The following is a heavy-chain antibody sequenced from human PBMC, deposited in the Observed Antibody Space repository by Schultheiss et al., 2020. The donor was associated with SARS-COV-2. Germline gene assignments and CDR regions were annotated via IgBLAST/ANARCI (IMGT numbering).Heavy chain of an antibody. V-gene: IGHV3-64*02. J-gene: IGHJ4*02. D-gene: IGHD5-18*01. CDR2: ITNNGGST. Sequence: GSLRLSCVASGFAFSGYAMHWVRQAPGKGLEYVSAITNNGGSTYYADSVKGRFTISRDNSKNTLYLQMGSLRAEDMAVYYCARVGVDPAFDCWGQGTLVTVSS. CDR1: GFAFSGYA. CDR3: ARVGVDPAFDC.